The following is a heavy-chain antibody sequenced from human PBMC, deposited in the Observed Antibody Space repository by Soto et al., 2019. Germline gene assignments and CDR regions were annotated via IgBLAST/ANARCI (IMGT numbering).Heavy chain of an antibody. CDR2: ISSSSSYI. CDR1: GFTFSSYS. V-gene: IGHV3-21*01. J-gene: IGHJ6*02. Sequence: XGSLRLYCSAAGFTFSSYSMNWVRQAPGRGLEWVSSISSSSSYIYYADSVKGRFTISRDNAKNSLYLQMNSLRAEDTAVYYCAREGSSWYLSRDYYGMDVWGQGTTVTVSS. D-gene: IGHD6-13*01. CDR3: AREGSSWYLSRDYYGMDV.